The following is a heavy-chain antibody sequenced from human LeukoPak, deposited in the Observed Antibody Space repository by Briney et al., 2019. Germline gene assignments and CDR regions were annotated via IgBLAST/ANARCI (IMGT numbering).Heavy chain of an antibody. V-gene: IGHV3-74*01. CDR2: IDPDGETT. D-gene: IGHD3-3*01. CDR3: TRSRWSGYGND. Sequence: PGGSLRLSCAASGFTFTDFWIQWVRQAPGEGLVWVSRIDPDGETTHYADSVKGRFSISRDNAKNTVYLQMSSLRAEDTAVYYCTRSRWSGYGNDWGQGTRVTVSS. J-gene: IGHJ4*02. CDR1: GFTFTDFW.